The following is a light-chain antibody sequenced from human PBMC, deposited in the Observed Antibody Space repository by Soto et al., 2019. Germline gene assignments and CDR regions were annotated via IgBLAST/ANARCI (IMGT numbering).Light chain of an antibody. CDR3: QHYNNWPIT. CDR1: QTITTN. CDR2: GAS. Sequence: EIVMTQSPATLSVSPGETATLSCRASQTITTNLAWYQKKPGQAPRLIIYGASTRATGIPDRFSGSGSGTEFTLTISSLQSEDFAFYYCQHYNNWPITFGQGTRLDIK. V-gene: IGKV3-15*01. J-gene: IGKJ5*01.